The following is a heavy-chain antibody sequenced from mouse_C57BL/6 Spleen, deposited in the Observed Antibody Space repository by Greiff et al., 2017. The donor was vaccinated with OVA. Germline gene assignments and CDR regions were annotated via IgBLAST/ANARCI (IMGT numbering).Heavy chain of an antibody. CDR2: INPSNGGT. V-gene: IGHV1-53*01. CDR1: GYTFTSYW. CDR3: ARSYYDYDRYFDV. J-gene: IGHJ1*03. Sequence: VQLQQPGPELVKPGASVKLSCKASGYTFTSYWMHWVKQRPGQGLEWIGNINPSNGGTNYNEKFKSKATLTVDKSSSTAYMQLSSLTSEDSAVYYCARSYYDYDRYFDVWGTGTTVTVSS. D-gene: IGHD2-4*01.